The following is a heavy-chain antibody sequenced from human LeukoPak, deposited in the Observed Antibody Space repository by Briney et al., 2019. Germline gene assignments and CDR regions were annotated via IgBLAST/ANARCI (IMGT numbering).Heavy chain of an antibody. D-gene: IGHD2-21*02. CDR1: GFIFSDCA. J-gene: IGHJ4*02. CDR2: ISGSGGST. Sequence: PGGSLRLSCAASGFIFSDCAMHWVRQAPGKGLEWVSAISGSGGSTYYTDSVKGRFTISRDNSKNTLYLQMNSLRAEDTAVYYCAKPYCGGDCYSDSYFDYWGQGTLVTVSS. V-gene: IGHV3-23*01. CDR3: AKPYCGGDCYSDSYFDY.